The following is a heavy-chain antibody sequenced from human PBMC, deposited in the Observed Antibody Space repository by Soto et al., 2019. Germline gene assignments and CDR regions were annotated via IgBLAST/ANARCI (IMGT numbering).Heavy chain of an antibody. D-gene: IGHD2-21*01. J-gene: IGHJ4*02. CDR1: GFTFSSFA. CDR2: ISDSGGST. CDR3: AKGPQNNSPFDY. Sequence: GGSLRLSCAASGFTFSSFAMSWVRQAPGEGLEWVSSISDSGGSTYYADSVKGRFTISRDNSKNTLYLQMNSLRAEDTAVYYCAKGPQNNSPFDYWGQGTLVTVSS. V-gene: IGHV3-23*01.